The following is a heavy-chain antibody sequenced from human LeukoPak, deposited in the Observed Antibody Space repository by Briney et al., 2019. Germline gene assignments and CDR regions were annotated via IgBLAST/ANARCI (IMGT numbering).Heavy chain of an antibody. CDR1: GFIFSTYA. V-gene: IGHV3-23*01. D-gene: IGHD3-10*01. J-gene: IGHJ4*02. Sequence: GGSLRLSCAASGFIFSTYAMSWVRQAPGKGLEWVSAISGTGGDTYYADSVKGRFTISRDSSKNTLYLQMNSLRADDTAVYYCATPPGEPFDYWGQGALVTVSS. CDR3: ATPPGEPFDY. CDR2: ISGTGGDT.